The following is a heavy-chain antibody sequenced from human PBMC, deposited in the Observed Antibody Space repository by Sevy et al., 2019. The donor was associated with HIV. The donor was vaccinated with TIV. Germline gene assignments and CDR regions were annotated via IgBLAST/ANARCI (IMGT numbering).Heavy chain of an antibody. CDR3: VKDTTYYDFWSGYSHFDY. CDR2: ISSNGGST. D-gene: IGHD3-3*01. CDR1: GFTFSSYA. Sequence: GGSLRLSCSASGFTFSSYATHWVRQAPGKGLEYVSAISSNGGSTYYADSVKGRFTISRDNSKNTLYLQMSSLRAEDTSVYYCVKDTTYYDFWSGYSHFDYWGQGTLVTVSS. V-gene: IGHV3-64D*06. J-gene: IGHJ4*02.